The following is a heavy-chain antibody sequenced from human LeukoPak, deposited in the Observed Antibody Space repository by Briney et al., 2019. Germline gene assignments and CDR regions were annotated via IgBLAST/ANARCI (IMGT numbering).Heavy chain of an antibody. Sequence: SETLSLTCTVSGGSISSYYWSWIRQPPGKGLEWIGYMYYSGRTNYNPSLRSRVTISVDTSKNQFSLKLSSVTAADTAVYYCARTFSESYYYYGLDVWGQGTTVTVSS. CDR2: MYYSGRT. CDR3: ARTFSESYYYYGLDV. V-gene: IGHV4-59*01. D-gene: IGHD1-26*01. J-gene: IGHJ6*02. CDR1: GGSISSYY.